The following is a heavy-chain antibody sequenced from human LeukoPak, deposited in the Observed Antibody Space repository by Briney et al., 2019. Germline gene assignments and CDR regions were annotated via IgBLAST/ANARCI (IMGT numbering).Heavy chain of an antibody. CDR1: GFTFSSYA. V-gene: IGHV3-30*04. Sequence: GGSLRLSCAASGFTFSSYAMHWVRQAPGKGLEWGAVISYDGSNKYYADSVKGRFTISRDNSKNTLYLQMNSLRAEDTAVYYCAKYPIPGIAVAGGYWGQGTLVTVSS. J-gene: IGHJ4*02. CDR2: ISYDGSNK. D-gene: IGHD6-19*01. CDR3: AKYPIPGIAVAGGY.